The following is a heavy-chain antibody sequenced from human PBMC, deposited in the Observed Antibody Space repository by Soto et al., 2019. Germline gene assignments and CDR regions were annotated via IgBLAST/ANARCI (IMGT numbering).Heavy chain of an antibody. V-gene: IGHV4-30-2*01. D-gene: IGHD1-26*01. CDR3: TRGLFSGSYYSGGWYYFDS. CDR1: GGSISSGGYS. CDR2: IYHSGST. J-gene: IGHJ4*02. Sequence: PSETLSLTCAVSGGSISSGGYSWSWIRQPPGKGLEWIGYIYHSGSTYYNPSLKSRVTISVDRSKNQFSLKLSSVTAADTAVYYCTRGLFSGSYYSGGWYYFDSWGQGTMVTSPQ.